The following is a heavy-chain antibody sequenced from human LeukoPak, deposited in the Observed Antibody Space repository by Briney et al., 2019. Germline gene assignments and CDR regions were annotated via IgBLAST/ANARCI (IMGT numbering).Heavy chain of an antibody. Sequence: GGSLRLSCSASGFTFSSYAMHWVRQAPGKGLEYVSAISSNGGSTYYADSVKGRFTISRDNSKNTLYLQVSSLRAEDTAVYYCVKDRFVLYSSSSPEYFQHWGQGTLVTVSS. CDR1: GFTFSSYA. V-gene: IGHV3-64D*06. CDR2: ISSNGGST. CDR3: VKDRFVLYSSSSPEYFQH. J-gene: IGHJ1*01. D-gene: IGHD6-13*01.